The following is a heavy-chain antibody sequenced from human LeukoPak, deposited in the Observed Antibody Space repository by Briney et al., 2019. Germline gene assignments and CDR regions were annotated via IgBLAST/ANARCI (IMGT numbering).Heavy chain of an antibody. CDR2: ISRSGSTI. CDR3: ARGGYNSHFDY. V-gene: IGHV3-11*04. D-gene: IGHD5-24*01. CDR1: GFTFSDYY. J-gene: IGHJ4*02. Sequence: GGSLRLSCAASGFTFSDYYMSWIRQAPGKGLEWVSYISRSGSTIYYADSAKGRFTISRDNAKNSLYLQMNSLRAEGTAVYYCARGGYNSHFDYWGQGTLVTVSS.